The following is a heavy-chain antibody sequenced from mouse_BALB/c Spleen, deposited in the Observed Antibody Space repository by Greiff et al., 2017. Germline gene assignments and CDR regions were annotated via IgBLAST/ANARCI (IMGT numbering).Heavy chain of an antibody. CDR1: GFNIKDTY. CDR2: IDPANGNT. Sequence: EVKLMESGAELVKPGASVKLSCTASGFNIKDTYMHWVKQRPEQGLEWIGRIDPANGNTKYDPKFQGKATITADTSSNTAYLQLSSLTSEDTAVCYSARGAGGYYAMDYWGQGTSVTVSS. V-gene: IGHV14-3*02. CDR3: ARGAGGYYAMDY. D-gene: IGHD3-3*01. J-gene: IGHJ4*01.